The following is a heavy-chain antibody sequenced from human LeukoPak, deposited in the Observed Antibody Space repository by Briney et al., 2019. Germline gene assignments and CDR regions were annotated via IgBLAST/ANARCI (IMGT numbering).Heavy chain of an antibody. Sequence: GGSLRLSCAASGFTFSSSGMSWVRLAPGKGLEWVANIKEDGTETYYVDSVKGRFTISRDNAKNSLYLQMNSLRVEDTAVYYCAKEGRSLQTYWGQGTLVTVSS. CDR1: GFTFSSSG. CDR3: AKEGRSLQTY. D-gene: IGHD5-24*01. CDR2: IKEDGTET. V-gene: IGHV3-7*03. J-gene: IGHJ4*02.